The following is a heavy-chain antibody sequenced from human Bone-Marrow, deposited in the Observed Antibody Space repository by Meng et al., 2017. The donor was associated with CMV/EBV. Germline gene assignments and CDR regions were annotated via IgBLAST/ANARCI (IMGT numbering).Heavy chain of an antibody. CDR2: IYTSGST. Sequence: QWQRQESGPGLGKPSETLSLPCTVSGGSISSSYWSWIRQPAGKGLEWIGRIYTSGSTNYNPSLKSRVTMSVDTSKNQFSLKLSSVTAADTAVYYCARLGWELPYFDYWGQGTLVTVSS. J-gene: IGHJ4*02. CDR3: ARLGWELPYFDY. V-gene: IGHV4-4*07. CDR1: GGSISSSY. D-gene: IGHD1-26*01.